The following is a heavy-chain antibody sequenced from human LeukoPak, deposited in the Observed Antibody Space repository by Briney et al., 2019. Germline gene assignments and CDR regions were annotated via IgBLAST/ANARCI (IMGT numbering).Heavy chain of an antibody. CDR3: ARLGNGGPAAGRYNWFDP. Sequence: ASVKVSCKASGYTFTSYGISWVRQAPGQGLEWMGWISAYNGNTNYAQKLQGRVTMTTDTSTSTAYMELRSLRSDDTAVYYCARLGNGGPAAGRYNWFDPWGQGTLVTVSS. V-gene: IGHV1-18*01. D-gene: IGHD6-13*01. J-gene: IGHJ5*02. CDR2: ISAYNGNT. CDR1: GYTFTSYG.